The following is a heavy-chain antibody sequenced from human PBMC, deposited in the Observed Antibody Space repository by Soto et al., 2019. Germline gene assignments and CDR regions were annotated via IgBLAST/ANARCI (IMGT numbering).Heavy chain of an antibody. J-gene: IGHJ5*01. CDR3: ARGRYCLTGRCFPNWFDS. D-gene: IGHD2-15*01. V-gene: IGHV4-30-4*01. CDR1: GDSISTVDYF. CDR2: IYKSTTT. Sequence: QVHLLESGPGLVTPSQTLSLTCSVSGDSISTVDYFWAWIRQPPGQALEYIGYIYKSTTTYYNPSFESRVAISLDTSKSQFSLNVTSVTAADTAVYFCARGRYCLTGRCFPNWFDSWGQGTLVTVSS.